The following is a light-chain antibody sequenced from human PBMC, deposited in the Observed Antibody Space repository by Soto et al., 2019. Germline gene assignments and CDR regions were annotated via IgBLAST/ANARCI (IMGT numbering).Light chain of an antibody. CDR3: CSYTGSSTS. CDR1: SSDVGSYNL. V-gene: IGLV2-23*01. J-gene: IGLJ3*02. CDR2: EGN. Sequence: QSALTQPASVSGSPGQSITMSCAGASSDVGSYNLVSWYQQYPGKAPKLIIYEGNKRPSGVSNRFSGSGSGNTASLTISRLQAEDAADYYCCSYTGSSTSFGGGTKLTVL.